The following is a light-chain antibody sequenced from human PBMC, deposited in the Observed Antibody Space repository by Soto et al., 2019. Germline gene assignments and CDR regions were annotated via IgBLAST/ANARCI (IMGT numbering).Light chain of an antibody. CDR3: SSYTSSSTLAYV. CDR1: SIDVCGYNY. Sequence: QSVLTQPATVSGSPGQSITICCTGTSIDVCGYNYVSWYQQHPGKAPKLMIYEVSTRPSGVSNRFSGSKSGNTASLTISGLQAEDEADYYCSSYTSSSTLAYVFGTGTKVTVL. J-gene: IGLJ1*01. V-gene: IGLV2-14*01. CDR2: EVS.